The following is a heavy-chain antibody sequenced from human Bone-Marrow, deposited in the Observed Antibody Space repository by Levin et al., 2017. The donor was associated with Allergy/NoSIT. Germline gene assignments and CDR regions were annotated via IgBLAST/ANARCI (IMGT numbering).Heavy chain of an antibody. CDR3: ARRLSGTYPGGTHPFDY. V-gene: IGHV3-23*01. J-gene: IGHJ4*02. CDR1: GFTFSSYA. CDR2: FSSTGGST. Sequence: PGESLKISCAASGFTFSSYAMSWVRQAPGKGLEWVSGFSSTGGSTYYADSVKGRFTISRDNSKSTLYLQMNSLRVEDTAVYSCARRLSGTYPGGTHPFDYWGQGTLVTVSS. D-gene: IGHD1/OR15-1a*01.